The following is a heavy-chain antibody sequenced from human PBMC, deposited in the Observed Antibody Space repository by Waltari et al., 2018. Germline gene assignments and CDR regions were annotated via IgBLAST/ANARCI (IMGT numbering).Heavy chain of an antibody. CDR3: VRIVVGFGMDV. V-gene: IGHV3-21*02. CDR2: ISSRGTNL. J-gene: IGHJ6*02. D-gene: IGHD3-22*01. Sequence: EIQLVESGGGLVESGGSLRLSCAGSEFSLNMYIFNWVRQAPGKGLEWVSSISSRGTNLFYADSVKGRFTISRDDAKNSVDLQMNSLRVEYMAVYYCVRIVVGFGMDVWGQGTTVTVSS. CDR1: EFSLNMYI.